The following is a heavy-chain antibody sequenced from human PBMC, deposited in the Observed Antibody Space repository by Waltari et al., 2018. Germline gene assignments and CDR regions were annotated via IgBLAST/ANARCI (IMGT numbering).Heavy chain of an antibody. CDR3: AAAYYDFWSGYPTFDY. J-gene: IGHJ4*02. V-gene: IGHV1-58*02. Sequence: QMQLVQSGPEVKKPGTSVKVSCKASGFTFTSSAMQWVRQARGQRLEWIGWIVVGSGNTNYAQKFQERVTITRDMSTSTAYMELSSLRSEDTAVYYCAAAYYDFWSGYPTFDYWGQGTRVTVSS. D-gene: IGHD3-3*01. CDR1: GFTFTSSA. CDR2: IVVGSGNT.